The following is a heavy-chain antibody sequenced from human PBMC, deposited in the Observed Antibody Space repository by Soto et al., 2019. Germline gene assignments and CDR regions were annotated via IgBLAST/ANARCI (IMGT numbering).Heavy chain of an antibody. D-gene: IGHD5-18*01. CDR3: AKGPSIGYSYGILTLNRPLDY. V-gene: IGHV3-23*01. Sequence: PGGSLRLSCAASGFTFSSYAMSWVRQAPGKGLEWVSAISGSGGSTYYADSVKGRFTISRDNSKNTLYLQMNSLRAEDTAVYYCAKGPSIGYSYGILTLNRPLDYWAQRTLVTVSS. CDR1: GFTFSSYA. J-gene: IGHJ4*02. CDR2: ISGSGGST.